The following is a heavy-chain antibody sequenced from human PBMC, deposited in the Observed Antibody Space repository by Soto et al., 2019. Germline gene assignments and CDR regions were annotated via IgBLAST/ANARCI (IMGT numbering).Heavy chain of an antibody. CDR3: ARDALYRDYYYYMDV. D-gene: IGHD2-2*02. CDR2: AYYRSKWFN. Sequence: SQTLSLTCVISGDSVSNNSXAWNWIRQSPSRGLEWLGRAYYRSKWFNDYAESVKSRITINAETSKNQFSLQLNSVTPEDTAVYFCARDALYRDYYYYMDVWSKGTTVTVSS. CDR1: GDSVSNNSXA. V-gene: IGHV6-1*01. J-gene: IGHJ6*03.